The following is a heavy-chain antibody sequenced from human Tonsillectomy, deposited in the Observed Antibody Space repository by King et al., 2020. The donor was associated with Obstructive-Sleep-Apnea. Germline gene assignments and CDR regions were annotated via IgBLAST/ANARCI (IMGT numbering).Heavy chain of an antibody. Sequence: VQLPESGPGLVKTSETLSLTCTVSGGSISSYYWGWIRQPPGKGLQWIGHVYYSGNTNFNPSLKSRVTISVDTSKNQFSLSLNSVTAADTAVYYCVGSSLTFNWFDPRGQGTVVTVSS. CDR2: VYYSGNT. J-gene: IGHJ5*01. CDR1: GGSISSYY. V-gene: IGHV4-59*08. D-gene: IGHD6-13*01. CDR3: VGSSLTFNWFDP.